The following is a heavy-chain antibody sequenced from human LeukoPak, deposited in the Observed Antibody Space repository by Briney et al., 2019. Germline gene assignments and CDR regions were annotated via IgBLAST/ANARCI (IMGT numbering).Heavy chain of an antibody. CDR2: ISAYNGHT. V-gene: IGHV1-18*01. CDR1: GGTFSSYA. D-gene: IGHD2-8*01. CDR3: ATGLNARILNYFDY. Sequence: ASVKVSCKASGGTFSSYAISWVRQAPGQGLEWMGWISAYNGHTNYAQKLQGRVTMTEDTSTDTAYMELSSLRSEDTAVYYCATGLNARILNYFDYWGQGTLVTVSS. J-gene: IGHJ4*02.